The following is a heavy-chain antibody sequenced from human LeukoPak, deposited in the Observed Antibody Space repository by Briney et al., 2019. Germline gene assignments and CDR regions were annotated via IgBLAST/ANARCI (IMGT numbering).Heavy chain of an antibody. CDR2: INPNSGGT. CDR1: GYSFTNYA. D-gene: IGHD2-15*01. CDR3: ARGRVVVAATRGYYYYYYMDV. J-gene: IGHJ6*03. V-gene: IGHV1-2*02. Sequence: ASVKVSCKASGYSFTNYAMNWVRQALGQGLEWMGWINPNSGGTNYAQKFQGRVTMTRDTSISTAYMELSRLRSDDTAVYYCARGRVVVAATRGYYYYYYMDVWGKGTTVTVSS.